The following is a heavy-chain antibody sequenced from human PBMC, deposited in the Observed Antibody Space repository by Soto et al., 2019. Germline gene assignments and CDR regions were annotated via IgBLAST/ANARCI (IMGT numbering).Heavy chain of an antibody. V-gene: IGHV3-9*02. CDR2: IGWNINAI. J-gene: IGHJ5*02. CDR1: RPPPPPPP. D-gene: IGHD4-4*01. Sequence: EVQLVESGGDLVQPAPPPPPPPPAPRPPPPPPPTPPPPPAPGKGLEWVSGIGWNINAIDYADSVKGRFTISRDNAKKSLYLLMNSLRTEDTALYSCAKGFTSNYFPLDSWGQGTQVTVSS. CDR3: AKGFTSNYFPLDS.